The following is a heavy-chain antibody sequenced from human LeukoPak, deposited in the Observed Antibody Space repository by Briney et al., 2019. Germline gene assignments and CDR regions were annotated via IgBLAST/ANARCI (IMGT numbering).Heavy chain of an antibody. CDR3: ARDRAYDSSGYFGY. CDR1: GFTFSTYW. CDR2: ISWNSGNI. Sequence: PGGSLRLSCVASGFTFSTYWMHWVRQAPGKGLEWVSGISWNSGNIDYADSVKGRFTISRDNAKNSLYLQMNSLRAEDTALYYCARDRAYDSSGYFGYWGQGTLVTVSS. V-gene: IGHV3-9*01. D-gene: IGHD3-22*01. J-gene: IGHJ4*02.